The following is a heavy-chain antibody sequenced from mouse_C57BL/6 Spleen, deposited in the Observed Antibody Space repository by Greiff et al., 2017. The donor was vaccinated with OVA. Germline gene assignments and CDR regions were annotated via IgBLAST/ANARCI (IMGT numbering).Heavy chain of an antibody. V-gene: IGHV14-2*01. CDR3: ARVTTVVATDWYFDV. CDR2: IDPEDGET. Sequence: VQLQQSGAELVKPGASVKLSCTASGFNIKDYYMHWVKQRTEQGLEWIGWIDPEDGETKYAAKFQGKATITADTSSNTAYLQLSSLTSEDTAVYYCARVTTVVATDWYFDVWGTGTTVTVSS. D-gene: IGHD1-1*01. J-gene: IGHJ1*03. CDR1: GFNIKDYY.